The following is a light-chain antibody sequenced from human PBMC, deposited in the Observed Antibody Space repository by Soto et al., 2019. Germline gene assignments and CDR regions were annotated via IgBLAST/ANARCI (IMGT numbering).Light chain of an antibody. CDR2: GAF. CDR3: QQYDTWLWT. V-gene: IGKV3-15*01. Sequence: EIVMTQSPVTLSVSPGDGATISCRASQSVSRNLAWYQQKPGQAPRLLIYGAFTRATGIPARFSGSGSGTEFNLTISSLQSEDFAVYYCQQYDTWLWTFGQGTKVEIK. CDR1: QSVSRN. J-gene: IGKJ1*01.